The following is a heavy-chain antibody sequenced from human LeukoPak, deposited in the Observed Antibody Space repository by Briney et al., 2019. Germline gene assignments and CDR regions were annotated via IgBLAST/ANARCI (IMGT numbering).Heavy chain of an antibody. Sequence: SETLSLTCTVSGGSISSSSYSWGWIRQPPGKGLEWIGSIYYSGSTYYNPSLKSRVTISVDTSKNQFSLKLSSVTAADTAVYYCARLNDVFPDYWGQGTLVTVS. CDR3: ARLNDVFPDY. CDR1: GGSISSSSYS. D-gene: IGHD1-1*01. J-gene: IGHJ4*02. V-gene: IGHV4-39*01. CDR2: IYYSGST.